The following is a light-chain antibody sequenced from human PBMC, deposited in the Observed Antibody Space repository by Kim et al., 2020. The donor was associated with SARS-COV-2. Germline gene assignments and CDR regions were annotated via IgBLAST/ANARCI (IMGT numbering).Light chain of an antibody. CDR1: KLGDKY. V-gene: IGLV3-1*01. CDR2: QDS. J-gene: IGLJ1*01. CDR3: QAWDRSTYV. Sequence: GSPGQTASITCSGDKLGDKYACWYQQKPGQSPVLVIYQDSKRPSGIPERFSGSNSGNTATLTISGTQAMDEADYYCQAWDRSTYVFGTGTKVTVL.